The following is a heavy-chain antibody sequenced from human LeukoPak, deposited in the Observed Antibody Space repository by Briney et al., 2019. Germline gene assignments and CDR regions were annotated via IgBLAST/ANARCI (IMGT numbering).Heavy chain of an antibody. D-gene: IGHD1-26*01. V-gene: IGHV3-33*01. Sequence: GGSLRLSCAASGFTFSGYGMHWVRQAPGKGLEWVAVIWYDGGNKYYTDSVKGRFTISRDNSQDTLYLQMNNLRVEDTAVYYCARDKIVGATYFDYWGQGTLVTVSS. CDR3: ARDKIVGATYFDY. J-gene: IGHJ4*02. CDR1: GFTFSGYG. CDR2: IWYDGGNK.